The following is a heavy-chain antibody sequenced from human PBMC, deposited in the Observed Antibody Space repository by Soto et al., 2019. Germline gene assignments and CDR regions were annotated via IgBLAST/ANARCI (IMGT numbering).Heavy chain of an antibody. CDR1: GGSFSGYY. CDR3: AREYGDYGGAFDI. D-gene: IGHD4-17*01. Sequence: SETLSLTCAVYGGSFSGYYWSWIRQPPGKGLEWIGEINHSGSTNYNPSLKSRVTISVDTSKNQFSLKLSSVTAADTAVYYCAREYGDYGGAFDIWGQGTMVTVSS. J-gene: IGHJ3*02. V-gene: IGHV4-34*01. CDR2: INHSGST.